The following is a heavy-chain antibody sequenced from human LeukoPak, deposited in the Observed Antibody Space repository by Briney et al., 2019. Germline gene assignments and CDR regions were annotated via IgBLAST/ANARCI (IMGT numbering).Heavy chain of an antibody. Sequence: SETLSLTCTVSGGSISSYYWSWIRPPPGKGLEWIGYIYYSGSTNYNPSLKSRVTISVDTSKNQFSLKLSSVTAADTAVYYCASIAARRYWYFDLWGRGTLVTVSS. CDR2: IYYSGST. J-gene: IGHJ2*01. CDR1: GGSISSYY. CDR3: ASIAARRYWYFDL. V-gene: IGHV4-59*01. D-gene: IGHD6-6*01.